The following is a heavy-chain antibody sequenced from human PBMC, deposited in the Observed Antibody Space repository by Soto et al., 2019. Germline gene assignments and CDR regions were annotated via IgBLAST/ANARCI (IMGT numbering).Heavy chain of an antibody. CDR3: GRLEGLATISYYFDY. Sequence: PSETLSLTCAVYGGSFSGCYWSWIRQPPGKGLEWIGGVNYSGSTNYNPSLKSRVTISVDKSKNQFSLKLMSLSAADTAVYYCGRLEGLATISYYFDYWGQGALVTVSS. CDR2: VNYSGST. V-gene: IGHV4-34*01. J-gene: IGHJ4*02. D-gene: IGHD3-9*01. CDR1: GGSFSGCY.